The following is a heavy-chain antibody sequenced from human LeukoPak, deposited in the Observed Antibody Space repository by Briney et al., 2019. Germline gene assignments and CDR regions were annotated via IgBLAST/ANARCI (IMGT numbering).Heavy chain of an antibody. CDR2: IYPGDSDT. Sequence: GESLKISCKGSGYSFTSYWIGWVRQMPGKGLEWMGIIYPGDSDTRYSPSFQGQVTISDDKSISTAYLQWSSLKASDTAMYYCARGRVVVAATWAPDAFDIWGQGTMVTVSS. D-gene: IGHD2-15*01. CDR1: GYSFTSYW. J-gene: IGHJ3*02. CDR3: ARGRVVVAATWAPDAFDI. V-gene: IGHV5-51*01.